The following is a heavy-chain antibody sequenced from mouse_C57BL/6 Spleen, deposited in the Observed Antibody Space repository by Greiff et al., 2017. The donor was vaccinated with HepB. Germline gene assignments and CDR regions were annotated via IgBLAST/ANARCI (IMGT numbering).Heavy chain of an antibody. CDR3: ARDYYFDY. CDR1: GYAFSSSW. CDR2: IYPGDGDT. Sequence: VQVVESGPELVKPGASVKISCKASGYAFSSSWMNWVKQRPGKGLEWIGRIYPGDGDTNYNGKFKGKATLTADKSSSTAYMQLSSLTSEDSAVYFCARDYYFDYWGQSTTLTVSS. V-gene: IGHV1-82*01. J-gene: IGHJ2*01.